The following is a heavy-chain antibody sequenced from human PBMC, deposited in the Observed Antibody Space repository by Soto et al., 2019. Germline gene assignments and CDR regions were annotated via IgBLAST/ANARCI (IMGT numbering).Heavy chain of an antibody. CDR2: ISDDGSNK. D-gene: IGHD5-18*01. Sequence: QVQLVESGGGVVQPGRSLRLSCAASGFTFSSYAMHWVRQAPGKGLEWVAVISDDGSNKYYADSVKGRFTISRDNSKNTLYLQKNSMRAEDTAVYYCARDDSYSYGPPYYSYGMDVWGQGTTVTVSS. CDR1: GFTFSSYA. V-gene: IGHV3-30-3*01. CDR3: ARDDSYSYGPPYYSYGMDV. J-gene: IGHJ6*02.